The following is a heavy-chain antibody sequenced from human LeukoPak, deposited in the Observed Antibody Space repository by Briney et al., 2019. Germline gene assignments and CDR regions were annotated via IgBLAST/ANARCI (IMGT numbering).Heavy chain of an antibody. V-gene: IGHV4-34*01. D-gene: IGHD1-26*01. CDR3: ASWGATHHYFDS. J-gene: IGHJ4*02. Sequence: SETLSLTCAVYGGSFSGYYWSWIRQPPGKRLEWIGEINHSGSTNYNPSLKSRVTISVDTSKNQFSLKLSSVTAADTAVYYCASWGATHHYFDSWGRGTLVTVSS. CDR1: GGSFSGYY. CDR2: INHSGST.